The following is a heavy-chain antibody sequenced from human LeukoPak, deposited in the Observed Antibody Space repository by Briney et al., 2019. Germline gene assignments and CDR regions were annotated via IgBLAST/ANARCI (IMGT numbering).Heavy chain of an antibody. CDR2: IWYDGSNK. CDR3: ARGGPHVLRFLEWLFPEDDAFDI. J-gene: IGHJ3*02. V-gene: IGHV3-33*01. CDR1: GFTFSSYG. D-gene: IGHD3-3*01. Sequence: PGGSLRLSCAASGFTFSSYGMHWVRQAPGKGLEWVAVIWYDGSNKYYADSVKGRFTISRDNSKNTLYLQMNSLRAEDTAVYYCARGGPHVLRFLEWLFPEDDAFDIWGQGTMVTVSS.